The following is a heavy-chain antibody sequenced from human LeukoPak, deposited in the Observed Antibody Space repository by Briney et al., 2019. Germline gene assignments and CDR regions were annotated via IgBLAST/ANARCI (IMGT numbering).Heavy chain of an antibody. CDR1: GGSISSYY. CDR3: ARNAVAGPNWFDP. J-gene: IGHJ5*02. Sequence: SETLSLTCTVSGGSISSYYWSWIRQPPGKGLEGIGYIYYSGSTNYNPSLKSRVTISVDTSKNQFSLKLSSVTAADTAVYYCARNAVAGPNWFDPWGQGTLVTVSS. CDR2: IYYSGST. D-gene: IGHD6-19*01. V-gene: IGHV4-59*08.